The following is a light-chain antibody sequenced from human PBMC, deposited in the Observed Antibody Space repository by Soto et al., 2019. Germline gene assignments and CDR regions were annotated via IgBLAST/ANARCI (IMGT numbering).Light chain of an antibody. CDR2: DVS. J-gene: IGLJ1*01. V-gene: IGLV2-14*01. CDR1: SSDVGGYNY. CDR3: SSYTSSSIPYV. Sequence: QSALTQPASVSGSPGQSITISCTGTSSDVGGYNYVSWYQQHPGKAPKLMIYDVSNRPSGVSNRFSGSKSGNTASLTISGLQAEGEADYYCSSYTSSSIPYVFGTGTKVTVL.